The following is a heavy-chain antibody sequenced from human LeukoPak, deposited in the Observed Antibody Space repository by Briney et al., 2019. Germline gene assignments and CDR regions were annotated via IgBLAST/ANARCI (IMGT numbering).Heavy chain of an antibody. CDR3: ARQKYSSSPHDAFDI. V-gene: IGHV5-51*01. D-gene: IGHD6-6*01. Sequence: GESLKISCKGSGYSFTSYWIGWVRQMPGKGLEWMGIIYPGDSDTRYSPSFQGQVTISADKSISTAYLQWSSLKASDTAMYYCARQKYSSSPHDAFDIWGQGTMVTVSS. CDR2: IYPGDSDT. CDR1: GYSFTSYW. J-gene: IGHJ3*02.